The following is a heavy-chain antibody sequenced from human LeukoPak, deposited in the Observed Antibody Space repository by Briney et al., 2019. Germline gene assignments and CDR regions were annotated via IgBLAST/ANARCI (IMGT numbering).Heavy chain of an antibody. CDR1: GGTFSSYA. CDR2: ISAYNGNT. CDR3: ARGPRTTFGVVIIGFDP. V-gene: IGHV1-18*01. Sequence: GASVKVSCKASGGTFSSYAISWVRQAPGQGLEWMGWISAYNGNTNYAQKLQGRVTMTTDTSTSTAYMELRSLRSDDTAVYYCARGPRTTFGVVIIGFDPWGQGTLVTVSS. D-gene: IGHD3-3*01. J-gene: IGHJ5*02.